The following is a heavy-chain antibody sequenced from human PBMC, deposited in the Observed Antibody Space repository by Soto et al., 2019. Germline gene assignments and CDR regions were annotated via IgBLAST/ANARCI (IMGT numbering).Heavy chain of an antibody. D-gene: IGHD6-6*01. Sequence: QVQLQEAGPGLVKPSETLSLTCTVSGGSIRSHFCSWIRQPPVKGLEWIGYIYHSWSINYNPSLKSRVTMSVDTSKNQFSLKLSSVTVADTAVYSCASQEYSSSPFDYWGHGTLVTVSS. CDR1: GGSIRSHF. CDR2: IYHSWSI. J-gene: IGHJ4*01. V-gene: IGHV4-59*11. CDR3: ASQEYSSSPFDY.